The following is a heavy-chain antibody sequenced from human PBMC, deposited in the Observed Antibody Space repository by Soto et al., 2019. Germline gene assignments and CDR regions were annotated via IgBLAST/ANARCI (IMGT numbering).Heavy chain of an antibody. CDR3: ARTLDYSNYHYYYYYMDV. CDR2: ISAYNGNT. J-gene: IGHJ6*03. Sequence: QVQLVQSGAEVKKPWASVKVSCKASGYTFTSYGISWVRQAPGQGLEWMGWISAYNGNTNYAQKLQGRVTMTTDTSTSTAYMELRSLRSDDTAVYYCARTLDYSNYHYYYYYMDVWGKGTTVTVSS. CDR1: GYTFTSYG. V-gene: IGHV1-18*01. D-gene: IGHD4-4*01.